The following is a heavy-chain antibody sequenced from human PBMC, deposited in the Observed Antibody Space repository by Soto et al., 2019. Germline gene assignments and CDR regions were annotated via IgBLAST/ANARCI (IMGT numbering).Heavy chain of an antibody. CDR2: IYYSGST. CDR3: ARGADELDGAYYFDY. CDR1: GGSISSGDYY. Sequence: QVQLQESGPGLVKPSQTLSLTCTVSGGSISSGDYYWSWIRQPPGKGLEWIGYIYYSGSTYYNPSLKSRVTISVDTSKNQFSLKLSSVTAADTAVYYCARGADELDGAYYFDYWGQGTLVTVSS. J-gene: IGHJ4*02. D-gene: IGHD3-16*01. V-gene: IGHV4-30-4*01.